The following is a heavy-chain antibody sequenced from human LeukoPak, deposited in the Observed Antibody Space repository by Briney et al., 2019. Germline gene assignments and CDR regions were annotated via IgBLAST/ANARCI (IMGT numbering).Heavy chain of an antibody. CDR3: AKSAQGDYSYMDV. J-gene: IGHJ6*03. Sequence: QTGGSLRLSCAASGFIFSRYGIHWVRQAPGKGLEWVAFIRYDGSDQYYADSVKGRFTISRDNSKITLYLQMNSLRPEDTAVYYCAKSAQGDYSYMDVWGKGTTVTISS. CDR1: GFIFSRYG. CDR2: IRYDGSDQ. V-gene: IGHV3-30*02.